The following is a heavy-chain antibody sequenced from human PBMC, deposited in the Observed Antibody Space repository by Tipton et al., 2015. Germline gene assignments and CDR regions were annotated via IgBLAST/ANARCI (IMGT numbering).Heavy chain of an antibody. CDR3: ARVPTTVTTYFDY. CDR1: GGSITSYY. J-gene: IGHJ4*02. CDR2: IYYSGST. D-gene: IGHD4-17*01. Sequence: TLSLTCNVSGGSITSYYWSWIRQPPGKGLEWIGYIYYSGSTKYSPSLKSRVTISVDTSKNQFSLKLSSVTAADTAVYYCARVPTTVTTYFDYWGQGTLVTVSS. V-gene: IGHV4-59*12.